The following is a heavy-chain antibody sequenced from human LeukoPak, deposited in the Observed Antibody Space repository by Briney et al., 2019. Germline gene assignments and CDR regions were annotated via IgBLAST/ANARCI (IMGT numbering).Heavy chain of an antibody. V-gene: IGHV1-69*13. Sequence: SVTVSCTASGGTFSSYAISWVRQAPGQGLEWMGGIIPIFGTANYAQKFQGRVTITADESTSTAYMELSSLRSEDTAVYYCARQALPGYSSSWYWYFDYWGQGTLVTVFS. CDR2: IIPIFGTA. CDR3: ARQALPGYSSSWYWYFDY. D-gene: IGHD6-13*01. J-gene: IGHJ4*02. CDR1: GGTFSSYA.